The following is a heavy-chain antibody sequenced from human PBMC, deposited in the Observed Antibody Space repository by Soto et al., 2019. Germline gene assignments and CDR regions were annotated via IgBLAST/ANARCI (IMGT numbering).Heavy chain of an antibody. D-gene: IGHD3-3*01. CDR3: ARDTGYYDFWSGYWAFDY. V-gene: IGHV1-18*01. Sequence: ASVKVSCKASGYTFTSYGISWVRQAPGQGLEWTGWISAYNGNTNYAQKLQGRVTMTTDTSTSTAYMELRSLRSDDTAVYYCARDTGYYDFWSGYWAFDYWGQGTLVTVSS. CDR1: GYTFTSYG. J-gene: IGHJ4*02. CDR2: ISAYNGNT.